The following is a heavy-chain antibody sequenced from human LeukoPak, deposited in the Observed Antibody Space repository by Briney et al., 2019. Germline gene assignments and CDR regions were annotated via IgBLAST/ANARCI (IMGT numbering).Heavy chain of an antibody. J-gene: IGHJ3*02. CDR3: ARVSVVVTAISAFDI. CDR2: IRYDGSNK. D-gene: IGHD2-21*02. Sequence: PGGSLRLSCAASGFTFSSYGMHWVRQAPGKGLEWVAFIRYDGSNKYYADSVKGRFTISRDNSKNTLYLQMNSLRAEDTAVYYCARVSVVVTAISAFDIWGQGTMVTVSS. V-gene: IGHV3-30*02. CDR1: GFTFSSYG.